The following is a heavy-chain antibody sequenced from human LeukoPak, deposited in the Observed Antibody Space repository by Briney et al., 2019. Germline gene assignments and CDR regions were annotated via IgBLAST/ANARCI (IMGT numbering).Heavy chain of an antibody. Sequence: SVKVSCKTSRDAFTNFAFNWVRQAPGQGLEWVGGIIPFYGATNSAQKFKGRVTFTADESTSTAYMEVSGLRSDDTAVYYCARMQGYVYSDYWGQGTLVTVSS. CDR1: RDAFTNFA. CDR3: ARMQGYVYSDY. J-gene: IGHJ4*02. V-gene: IGHV1-69*13. D-gene: IGHD2-21*01. CDR2: IIPFYGAT.